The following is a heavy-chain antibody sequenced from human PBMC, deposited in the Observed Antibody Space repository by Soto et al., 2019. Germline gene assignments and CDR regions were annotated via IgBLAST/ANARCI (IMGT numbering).Heavy chain of an antibody. Sequence: QVQLVESGGGVVQPGRSLRLSCAASGFTFSSYGMHWVRQAPGKGLEWVAVIWYDASNEYYAASVKGRFTISRDNSNHTLYLQMNSLRADDTAVYYCATLAAKSGFDIWGQGTIVTVSS. CDR1: GFTFSSYG. CDR2: IWYDASNE. V-gene: IGHV3-33*01. J-gene: IGHJ3*02. D-gene: IGHD2-15*01. CDR3: ATLAAKSGFDI.